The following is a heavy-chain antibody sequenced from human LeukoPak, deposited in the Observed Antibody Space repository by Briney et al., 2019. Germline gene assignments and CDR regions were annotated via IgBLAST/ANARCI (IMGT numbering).Heavy chain of an antibody. J-gene: IGHJ4*02. V-gene: IGHV1-69*04. Sequence: SVKVSCKASGGTFSSYAISWVRQAPGQGLEWMGRIIPILGIANYAQKFQGRVTITADKSTSTAYMELSSLRSEDTAVYYCARGAVSSPTPEEYYFDYWGQGTLVTVSS. CDR3: ARGAVSSPTPEEYYFDY. CDR1: GGTFSSYA. D-gene: IGHD2-8*01. CDR2: IIPILGIA.